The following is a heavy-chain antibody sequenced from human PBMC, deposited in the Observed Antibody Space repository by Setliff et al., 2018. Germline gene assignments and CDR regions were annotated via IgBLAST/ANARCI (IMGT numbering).Heavy chain of an antibody. J-gene: IGHJ1*01. V-gene: IGHV1-46*01. CDR2: INPGGGSA. D-gene: IGHD6-13*01. CDR1: GYTLSRHY. Sequence: VASVKVSCKANGYTLSRHYMHWVRQAPGQGLEWMGIINPGGGSASIVQKFQGRVTMTSDTSTSTVYLDLSGLTSEDTAVYYCARAGVAATARKGLLEYWGQGTLVTVSS. CDR3: ARAGVAATARKGLLEY.